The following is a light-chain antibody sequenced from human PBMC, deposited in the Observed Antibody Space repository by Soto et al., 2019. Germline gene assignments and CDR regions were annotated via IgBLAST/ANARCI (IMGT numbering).Light chain of an antibody. J-gene: IGLJ1*01. V-gene: IGLV2-14*03. CDR3: SSYTSISFYV. CDR2: DVS. Sequence: QSALTQPASVSGSPGQSITISCTGTSNDVGGYNYVSWYQQHPGKAPKLMIYDVSNRPSGVSDRFSGPRSGNTASLTISGLQAEDEADYYCSSYTSISFYVFGSGTKLTVL. CDR1: SNDVGGYNY.